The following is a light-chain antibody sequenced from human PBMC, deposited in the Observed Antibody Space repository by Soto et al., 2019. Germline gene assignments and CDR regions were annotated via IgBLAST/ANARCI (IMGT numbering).Light chain of an antibody. J-gene: IGKJ5*01. Sequence: DIVLTQSPATLSFSPWNIVTLSCSSNERIIRSLAWYQQRPGQPPRILIHDASFRATGIPERFSGSGSGTDFTLYISSLEPEDFAVYYCQLSQQRSSWPPIDFGQGTRLEIK. CDR1: ERIIRS. CDR2: DAS. V-gene: IGKV3-11*01. CDR3: QLSQQRSSWPPID.